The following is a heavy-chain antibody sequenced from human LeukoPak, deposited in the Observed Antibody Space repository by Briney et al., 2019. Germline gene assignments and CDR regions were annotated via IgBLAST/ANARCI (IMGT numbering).Heavy chain of an antibody. CDR3: ARASGSGWYSYSYFDY. Sequence: SETLSLTCTVSGGSISNSSSYWGWIRQPPGKGLEWIGSIYYSGSTYYNPSLKSRVTISVDTSKNQFSLKLSSVTAADTAVYYCARASGSGWYSYSYFDYWGQGTLVTVSS. D-gene: IGHD6-19*01. CDR2: IYYSGST. V-gene: IGHV4-39*01. CDR1: GGSISNSSSY. J-gene: IGHJ4*02.